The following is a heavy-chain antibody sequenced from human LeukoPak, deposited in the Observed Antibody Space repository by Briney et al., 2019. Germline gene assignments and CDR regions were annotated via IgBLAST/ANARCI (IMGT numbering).Heavy chain of an antibody. CDR2: ISERGGST. Sequence: GGSLRLSCVVSGFTLSNYGMGWVRQAPGKGLEWVSGISERGGSTNYADSVKGRFIISRDTSKNTVYLQMNSLRVEDTAVYFCAKRGIVIRAVIIIGFHKEAYYFDYWGQGILVTVSS. CDR3: AKRGIVIRAVIIIGFHKEAYYFDY. J-gene: IGHJ4*02. V-gene: IGHV3-23*01. D-gene: IGHD3-10*01. CDR1: GFTLSNYG.